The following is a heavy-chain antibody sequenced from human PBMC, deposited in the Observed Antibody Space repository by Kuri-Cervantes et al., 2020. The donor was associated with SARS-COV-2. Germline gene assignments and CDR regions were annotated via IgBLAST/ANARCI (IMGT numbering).Heavy chain of an antibody. CDR1: GGSISSSSYY. V-gene: IGHV4-39*01. Sequence: GSLRLSCTVSGGSISSSSYYWGWIRQPPGKGLEWIGSIYYSGSTYYNPSLKSRVTISVDTSKNQFSLKLSSVTAADTAVYYCAKASIVGATYFDYWGQGTLVTCYS. D-gene: IGHD1-26*01. CDR2: IYYSGST. J-gene: IGHJ4*02. CDR3: AKASIVGATYFDY.